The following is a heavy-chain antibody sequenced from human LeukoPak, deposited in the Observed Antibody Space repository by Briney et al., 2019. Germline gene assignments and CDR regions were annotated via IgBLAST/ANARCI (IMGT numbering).Heavy chain of an antibody. CDR1: GGSISSYY. D-gene: IGHD3-22*01. CDR3: ARDPYYYDSSGYRFDI. V-gene: IGHV4-4*07. Sequence: SETLSLTCTVSGGSISSYYWSWIRQPAGKGLEWIGRIYTSGSTNYNPSLKSRVTMSVDTSKNQFSLKLSSVTAVDTAVYYCARDPYYYDSSGYRFDIWGQGTMVTVSS. J-gene: IGHJ3*02. CDR2: IYTSGST.